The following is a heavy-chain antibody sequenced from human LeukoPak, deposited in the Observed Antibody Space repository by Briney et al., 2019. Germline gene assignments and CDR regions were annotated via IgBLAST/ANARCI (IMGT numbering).Heavy chain of an antibody. J-gene: IGHJ3*02. D-gene: IGHD2-21*02. CDR2: IFPADSDT. V-gene: IGHV5-51*01. CDR1: GYRFTTYW. Sequence: GESLKISFKGSGYRFTTYWIGWVRQMPGKGLGWMGIIFPADSDTRYSPSFQGQVTVSADKSITTAYLQWSSLKASDTAMYYCARWVTADRGKKDAFDIWGQGTMVTVSS. CDR3: ARWVTADRGKKDAFDI.